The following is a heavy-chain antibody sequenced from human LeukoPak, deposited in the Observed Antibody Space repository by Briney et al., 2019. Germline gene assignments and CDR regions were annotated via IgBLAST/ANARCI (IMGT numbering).Heavy chain of an antibody. D-gene: IGHD2-21*01. CDR1: GFTVSSNY. V-gene: IGHV3-15*01. CDR3: ATHIPWDI. Sequence: GGSLRLSCAASGFTVSSNYMIWVRQAPGKGLEWVGRIKSKTDGGAIDYAAPVKGRFSISRDDSKDTMFLQMNNLKSDDTAVYYCATHIPWDIWGPGTMVTVSS. J-gene: IGHJ3*02. CDR2: IKSKTDGGAI.